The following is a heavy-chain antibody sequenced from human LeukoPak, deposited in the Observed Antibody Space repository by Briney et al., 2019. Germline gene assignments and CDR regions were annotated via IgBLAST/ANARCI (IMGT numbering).Heavy chain of an antibody. CDR3: ARGGWFGESPFDY. D-gene: IGHD3-10*01. Sequence: SETLSLTCTVSGGSINSYYWSWIRQPPGKGLEWIGYIYYSGSTNYNPSLKSRVTISVDTSKNQFSLKLSSVTAADTAVYYCARGGWFGESPFDYWGQGTLVTVSS. CDR1: GGSINSYY. J-gene: IGHJ4*02. V-gene: IGHV4-59*08. CDR2: IYYSGST.